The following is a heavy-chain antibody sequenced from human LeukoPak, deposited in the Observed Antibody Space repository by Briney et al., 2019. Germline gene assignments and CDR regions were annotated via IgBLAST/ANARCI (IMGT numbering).Heavy chain of an antibody. CDR2: IYPGDSDT. V-gene: IGHV5-51*01. CDR3: ARSPIFSCSRPVD. D-gene: IGHD2-15*01. J-gene: IGHJ1*01. Sequence: GESLLISCKGSGYSFTSYWIGWVRRMPGKGVEGMGIIYPGDSDTRYSPSFQVQVTISADKSISTAYLQWSSLKASDTAMYYCARSPIFSCSRPVDWGQGTLVSVSS. CDR1: GYSFTSYW.